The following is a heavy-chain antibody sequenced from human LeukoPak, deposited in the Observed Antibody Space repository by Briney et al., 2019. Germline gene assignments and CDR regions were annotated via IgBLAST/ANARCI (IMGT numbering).Heavy chain of an antibody. Sequence: SETLSLTCAVYGGSFSGYYWSWIRQPPGKGLEWIGSIYYSGTTYYNPSLNSRVSISVDTSKNQFSLKLSSVTAADTAVYYCARHVNYYYDSDGYPFDYWGQGTLVTVSS. D-gene: IGHD3-22*01. CDR2: IYYSGTT. V-gene: IGHV4-34*01. J-gene: IGHJ4*02. CDR3: ARHVNYYYDSDGYPFDY. CDR1: GGSFSGYY.